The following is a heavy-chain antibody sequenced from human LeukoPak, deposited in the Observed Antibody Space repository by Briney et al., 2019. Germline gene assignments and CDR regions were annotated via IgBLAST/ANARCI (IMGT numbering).Heavy chain of an antibody. CDR1: GGTFSSYA. CDR3: ARDLKVLRCLDY. V-gene: IGHV1-18*01. D-gene: IGHD4-17*01. Sequence: ASGKVSCKASGGTFSSYATSWVRQAPGQGLEWMGWISAYNGNTNYAQKLQGRVTMTTDTSTSTAYMELRSLRSDDTAVYYCARDLKVLRCLDYWGQGTLVTVSS. CDR2: ISAYNGNT. J-gene: IGHJ4*02.